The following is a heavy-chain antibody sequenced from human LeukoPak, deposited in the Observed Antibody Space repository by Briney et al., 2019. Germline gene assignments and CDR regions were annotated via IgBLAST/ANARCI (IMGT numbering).Heavy chain of an antibody. CDR3: ARERRGTYGLDY. J-gene: IGHJ4*02. D-gene: IGHD3-16*01. CDR2: VYSGGNT. V-gene: IGHV4-4*07. CDR1: RGSISGYH. Sequence: SETLSLTCTVSRGSISGYHWTWIRQPAGKGLEWIGRVYSGGNTKYNPSLKSRLTMSVDTSKNQFSLMLSSVTAADTALYYCARERRGTYGLDYWGQGTLVTVSS.